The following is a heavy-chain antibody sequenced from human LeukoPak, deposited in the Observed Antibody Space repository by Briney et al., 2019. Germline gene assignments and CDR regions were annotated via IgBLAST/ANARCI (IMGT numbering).Heavy chain of an antibody. V-gene: IGHV4-39*01. CDR2: IYYSGST. CDR3: ARHGRSGITMVRGVIITSDY. CDR1: GGSISSSSYY. D-gene: IGHD3-10*01. Sequence: SETLSLTCTVSGGSISSSSYYWGWIRQPPGKGLEWIGSIYYSGSTYYNPSLKGRVTISVDTSKNQFSLKLSSVTAADTAVYYCARHGRSGITMVRGVIITSDYWGQGTLVTVSS. J-gene: IGHJ4*02.